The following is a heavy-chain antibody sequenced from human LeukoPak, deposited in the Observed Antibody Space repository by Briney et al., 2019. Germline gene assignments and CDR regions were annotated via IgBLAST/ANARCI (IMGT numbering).Heavy chain of an antibody. J-gene: IGHJ4*02. CDR2: IYSGGST. V-gene: IGHV3-66*01. CDR3: ARVPSTARVY. Sequence: GGSLRLSCAASGFTFSSYAMSWVRQAPGKGLEWVSVIYSGGSTYYADSVKGRFTISRDYSKNTLYLQMNSLRAEDTAVYYCARVPSTARVYWGQGTLVTVSS. CDR1: GFTFSSYA. D-gene: IGHD2-21*02.